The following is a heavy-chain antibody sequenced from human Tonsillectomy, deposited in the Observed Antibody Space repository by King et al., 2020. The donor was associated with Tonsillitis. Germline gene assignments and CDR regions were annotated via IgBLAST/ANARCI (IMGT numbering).Heavy chain of an antibody. J-gene: IGHJ3*02. D-gene: IGHD4-23*01. CDR3: TTFRIYGGNSGNLSGGAFDI. V-gene: IGHV3-15*07. CDR2: IKSKTDGGTT. Sequence: VQLVESGGGFIKPGGSLRLSCASSGFTFSSAWMNWVRQAPGKGLEWVGRIKSKTDGGTTDYAAPVKGSFTISRDDSKNTLYRQMNSLKTEDTAVYYCTTFRIYGGNSGNLSGGAFDIWGQGTMVTVSS. CDR1: GFTFSSAW.